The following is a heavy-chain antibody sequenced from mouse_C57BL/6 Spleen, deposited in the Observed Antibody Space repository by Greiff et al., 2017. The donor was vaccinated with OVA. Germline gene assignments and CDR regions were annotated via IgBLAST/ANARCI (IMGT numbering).Heavy chain of an antibody. CDR2: IYPSDSET. CDR1: GYTFTSYW. D-gene: IGHD2-3*01. Sequence: QVQLQQPGAELVRPGSSVKLSCKASGYTFTSYWMDWVKQRPGQGLEWIGNIYPSDSETHYNQKFKDKATLTVDKSSSTAYMQLSSLTSEDSAVYYCARKRGYSWFAYWGQGTLVTVSA. CDR3: ARKRGYSWFAY. V-gene: IGHV1-61*01. J-gene: IGHJ3*01.